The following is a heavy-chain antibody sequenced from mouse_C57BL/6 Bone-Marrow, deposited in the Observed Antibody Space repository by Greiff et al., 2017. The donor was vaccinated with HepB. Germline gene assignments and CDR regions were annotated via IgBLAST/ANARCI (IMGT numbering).Heavy chain of an antibody. Sequence: EVQVVESGGDLVKPGGSLKLSCAASGFTFSSYGMSWVRQTPDKRLEWVATISSGGSYTYYPDSVKGRVTISRDNAKNTLYLQMSRLKSEDTARYYCASHIYYYGSSLDYWGQGTTLTVSS. V-gene: IGHV5-6*01. CDR1: GFTFSSYG. CDR2: ISSGGSYT. D-gene: IGHD1-1*01. CDR3: ASHIYYYGSSLDY. J-gene: IGHJ2*01.